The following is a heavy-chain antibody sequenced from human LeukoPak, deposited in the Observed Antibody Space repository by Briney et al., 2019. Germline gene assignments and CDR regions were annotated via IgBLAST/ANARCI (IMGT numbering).Heavy chain of an antibody. CDR2: ISSSGSTI. Sequence: PGGSLRLSCAASGFTFSDYYMSWIRQAPGKGLEWVSYISSSGSTIYYADSVKGRFTISRDNAKNSLYLQMNSLRAEDTAVYYCARVWYSGSYADAFDIWGQGTMVTVSS. J-gene: IGHJ3*02. V-gene: IGHV3-11*01. D-gene: IGHD1-26*01. CDR3: ARVWYSGSYADAFDI. CDR1: GFTFSDYY.